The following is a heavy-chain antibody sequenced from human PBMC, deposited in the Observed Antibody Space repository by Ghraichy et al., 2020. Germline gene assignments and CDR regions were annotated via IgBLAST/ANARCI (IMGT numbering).Heavy chain of an antibody. V-gene: IGHV4-34*01. Sequence: SETLSLTCAVYGGSFSNYYWSWIRQPPGKGPEWIGEINHSGSTNYNPSLKSRVTISIDTPKKQFSLKLSSVTAADTAVYYCARGGFLKGYNYYGMDVWGRGTTVTVS. CDR3: ARGGFLKGYNYYGMDV. CDR2: INHSGST. CDR1: GGSFSNYY. D-gene: IGHD2-15*01. J-gene: IGHJ6*02.